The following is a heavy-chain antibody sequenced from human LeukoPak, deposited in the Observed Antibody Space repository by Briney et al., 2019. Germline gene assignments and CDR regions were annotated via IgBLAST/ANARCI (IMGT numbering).Heavy chain of an antibody. CDR3: AREKGVVSLAFDI. Sequence: NPSETLSLTCTVSGGSISSGSYYWSWIRQPAGKGLEWIGRIYTSGSTNYNPSLKSRVTISVDTSKNQFSLKLSSVTAADTAVYYCAREKGVVSLAFDIWGQGTMVTVSS. CDR1: GGSISSGSYY. J-gene: IGHJ3*02. CDR2: IYTSGST. V-gene: IGHV4-61*02. D-gene: IGHD3-3*01.